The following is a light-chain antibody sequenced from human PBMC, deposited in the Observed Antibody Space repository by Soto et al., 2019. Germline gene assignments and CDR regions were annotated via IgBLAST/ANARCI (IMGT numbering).Light chain of an antibody. V-gene: IGKV3-11*01. J-gene: IGKJ4*01. Sequence: EIVLTQSPATLSLSPGERATLSCRASQSVSSYLAWYQQKPGQAPRLLIYDASNRAPGIPARFSGSWSGTDFTLTISSLEPEDFAVYYCQQRSNWLLTFGGGTKVEIK. CDR3: QQRSNWLLT. CDR1: QSVSSY. CDR2: DAS.